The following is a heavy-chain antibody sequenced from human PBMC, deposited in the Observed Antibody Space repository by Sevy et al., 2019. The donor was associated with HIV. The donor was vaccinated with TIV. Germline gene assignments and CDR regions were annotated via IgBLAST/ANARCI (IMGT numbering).Heavy chain of an antibody. Sequence: GESLKISCNGSGYSFTSHWLGWVRHMPGKGLEWMGIIYPDDSDTKYSPSFQGQVTFSADKSISTAYLQWSSLKASDTAMYYCATSRSGYFDSSGYYIYWGQGTLVTVSS. CDR2: IYPDDSDT. D-gene: IGHD3-22*01. V-gene: IGHV5-51*01. CDR3: ATSRSGYFDSSGYYIY. CDR1: GYSFTSHW. J-gene: IGHJ4*02.